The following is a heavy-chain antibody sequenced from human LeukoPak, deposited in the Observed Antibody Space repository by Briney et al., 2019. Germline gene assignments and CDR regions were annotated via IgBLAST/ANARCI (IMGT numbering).Heavy chain of an antibody. Sequence: SETLSLTCAVYDGPFSDYYWSWIRQPPGKGLEWIGEINHSGTTNYNASLNTRVTISVDTSKKQLSLKLSSVTAADTAVYYCARSSYGISDWYFDLWGRGTRVTVSS. CDR1: DGPFSDYY. J-gene: IGHJ2*01. V-gene: IGHV4-34*01. CDR2: INHSGTT. D-gene: IGHD3-9*01. CDR3: ARSSYGISDWYFDL.